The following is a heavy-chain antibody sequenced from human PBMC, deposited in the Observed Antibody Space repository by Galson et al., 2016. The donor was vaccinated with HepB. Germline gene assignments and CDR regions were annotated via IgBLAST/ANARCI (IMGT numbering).Heavy chain of an antibody. CDR2: VYSSGRT. CDR3: ARHVGRGQLPKWFDP. J-gene: IGHJ5*02. V-gene: IGHV4-39*01. D-gene: IGHD2-2*01. CDR1: SGSISSSAYC. Sequence: SETLSLTCTVSSGSISSSAYCWGWIRQPPGKGLEWIGSVYSSGRTYYNPSLKSRLSISVDTSRNQFSLKLSSMTAADTAVYYCARHVGRGQLPKWFDPWGQGTLVTVSS.